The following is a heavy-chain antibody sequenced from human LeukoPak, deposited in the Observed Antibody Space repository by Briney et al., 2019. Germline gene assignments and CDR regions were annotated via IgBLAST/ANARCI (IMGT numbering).Heavy chain of an antibody. CDR1: GFDVTSNY. D-gene: IGHD3-22*01. CDR2: ICYDGSNK. CDR3: ARDPKNYDSSGYLDY. Sequence: SGGSLRLSCAASGFDVTSNYMSWVRQAPGKGLEWVAVICYDGSNKYYADSVKGRFTISRDNSKNTLYLQMNSLRAEDTAVYYCARDPKNYDSSGYLDYWGQGTLVTVSS. J-gene: IGHJ4*02. V-gene: IGHV3-33*08.